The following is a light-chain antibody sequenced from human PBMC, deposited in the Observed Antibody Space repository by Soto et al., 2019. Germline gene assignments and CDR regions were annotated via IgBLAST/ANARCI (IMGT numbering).Light chain of an antibody. CDR3: SSYAGTNLVV. J-gene: IGLJ2*01. V-gene: IGLV2-8*01. Sequence: QSALTQPPSASGSPGQSVTISCTGTSSDVGGYNYVSWYQHHPGKAPKLIIYEVTKWPSGVPDRFSGSKSGNTASLTVSGLQAEDEADYYCSSYAGTNLVVFGGGTKLTVL. CDR2: EVT. CDR1: SSDVGGYNY.